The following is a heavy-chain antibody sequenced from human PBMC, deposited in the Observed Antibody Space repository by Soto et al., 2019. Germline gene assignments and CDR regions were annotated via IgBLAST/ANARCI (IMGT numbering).Heavy chain of an antibody. D-gene: IGHD5-18*01. CDR2: IIPIFGTA. Sequence: QVQLVQSGAEVKKPGSSVKVSCKASGGTFSSYAISWVRQAPGQGLEWMGGIIPIFGTANYAQKFQGRVTITADESTSTAYRERSSLRSEDTAVYYCARDRGYSYAKGGWWFDPWGQGTLVTVSS. CDR3: ARDRGYSYAKGGWWFDP. CDR1: GGTFSSYA. V-gene: IGHV1-69*12. J-gene: IGHJ5*02.